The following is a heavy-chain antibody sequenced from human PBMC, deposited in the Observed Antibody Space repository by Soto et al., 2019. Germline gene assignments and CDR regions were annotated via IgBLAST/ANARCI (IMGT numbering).Heavy chain of an antibody. J-gene: IGHJ5*02. CDR2: IYWDDDK. D-gene: IGHD6-13*01. CDR3: AHSVLLTLAAGGTGNWFDP. V-gene: IGHV2-5*02. CDR1: GFSLSTSGVG. Sequence: QITLKESGPTLVKPTQTLTLTCTFSGFSLSTSGVGVGWIRQPPGKALEWLALIYWDDDKRYSPSLKSRLTIPKDPXXNXLVXTMTDMDPVDTATYYCAHSVLLTLAAGGTGNWFDPWGQGTLVTVSS.